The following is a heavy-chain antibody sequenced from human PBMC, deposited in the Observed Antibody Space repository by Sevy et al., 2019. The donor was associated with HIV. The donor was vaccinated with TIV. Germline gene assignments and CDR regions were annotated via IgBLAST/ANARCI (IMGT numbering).Heavy chain of an antibody. J-gene: IGHJ5*02. Sequence: SETLSLTCTVSGYSISSGYYWGWIRQPPGKGLEWIGSIYHSGSTYYNPSLKSRVTISVDTSKNQFFLKLSSVTAADTAVYYCARSYVLRFLEWLRYNWFDPWGQGTLVTVSS. CDR1: GYSISSGYY. D-gene: IGHD3-3*01. CDR2: IYHSGST. V-gene: IGHV4-38-2*02. CDR3: ARSYVLRFLEWLRYNWFDP.